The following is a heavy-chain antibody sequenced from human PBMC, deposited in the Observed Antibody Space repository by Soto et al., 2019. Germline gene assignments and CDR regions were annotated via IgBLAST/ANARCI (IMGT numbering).Heavy chain of an antibody. CDR1: GFTFSSYE. Sequence: GGSLRLSCAASGFTFSSYEMNWVRQAPGKGLEWVSCISSSGSTIYYADSVKGRFTISRDNAKNSLYLQMNSLRAEDTAVYYCARVDSSGWCFDYWGQGTLVTVSS. CDR2: ISSSGSTI. J-gene: IGHJ4*02. V-gene: IGHV3-48*03. CDR3: ARVDSSGWCFDY. D-gene: IGHD6-19*01.